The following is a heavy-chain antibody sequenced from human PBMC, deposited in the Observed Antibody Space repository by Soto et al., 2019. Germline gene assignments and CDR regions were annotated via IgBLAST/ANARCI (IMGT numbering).Heavy chain of an antibody. CDR3: ATEFGVHSRRAYYFDN. V-gene: IGHV1-46*01. CDR2: INPGSGGT. D-gene: IGHD3-10*01. J-gene: IGHJ4*02. Sequence: QVQLVQSGAEVKKPGASVRLSCKTSTYTFTTYYMHWVRQAPGHGLEWMGIINPGSGGTTYAQKFKDRVTMTRDTSTSTVYMDLNSLRSDDTAVYYCATEFGVHSRRAYYFDNWGQGTLVTVSS. CDR1: TYTFTTYY.